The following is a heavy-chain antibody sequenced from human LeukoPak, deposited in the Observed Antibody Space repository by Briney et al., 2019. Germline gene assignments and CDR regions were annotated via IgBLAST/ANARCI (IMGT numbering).Heavy chain of an antibody. V-gene: IGHV1-24*01. D-gene: IGHD3-22*01. CDR2: FDPEDGET. J-gene: IGHJ4*02. CDR1: GYTLTELS. CDR3: ATNYYDSSGYPRSDS. Sequence: ASVKVSCKVSGYTLTELSMHWVRQAPGKGLEWMGGFDPEDGETIYAQKFQGRVTMTEDTSTDTAYMELSSLRSEDTAVYYCATNYYDSSGYPRSDSWGQGTLVTVSS.